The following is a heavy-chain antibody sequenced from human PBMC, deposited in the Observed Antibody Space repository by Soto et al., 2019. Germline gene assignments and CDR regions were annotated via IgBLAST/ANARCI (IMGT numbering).Heavy chain of an antibody. CDR1: GGSIISSNW. D-gene: IGHD3-22*01. V-gene: IGHV4-4*02. Sequence: SETLSLTCAVSGGSIISSNWWSWVRQPPGKGLEWIGEIYHSGSTNYNPSLKSRVTISVDKSKNQFSLKLSSVTAADTAVYYCASLTKDYYDSSGGDYWGQGTLVTVSS. J-gene: IGHJ4*02. CDR2: IYHSGST. CDR3: ASLTKDYYDSSGGDY.